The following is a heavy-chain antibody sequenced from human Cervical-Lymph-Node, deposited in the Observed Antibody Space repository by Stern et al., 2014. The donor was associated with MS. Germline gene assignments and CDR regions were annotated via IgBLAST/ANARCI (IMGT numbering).Heavy chain of an antibody. D-gene: IGHD6-19*01. J-gene: IGHJ6*02. CDR1: GFSLSTSGMC. CDR3: ARLLIPAGDEGGWYYDYYGMDV. Sequence: QVPLKESGPALVKPTQTLTLTCTFSGFSLSTSGMCVTWIRQPPGKALEWLASIDWDDDKYYSTSLKTRLTISKDNSKNQVVLTMTNMDPVDTATYYCARLLIPAGDEGGWYYDYYGMDVWGQGTTVTVSS. V-gene: IGHV2-70*13. CDR2: IDWDDDK.